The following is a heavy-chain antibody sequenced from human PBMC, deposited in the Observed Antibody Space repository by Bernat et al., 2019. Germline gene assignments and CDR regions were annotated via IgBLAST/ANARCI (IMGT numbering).Heavy chain of an antibody. CDR1: GFTFSSYG. CDR2: ISYDGSNK. J-gene: IGHJ6*02. V-gene: IGHV3-30*18. CDR3: AKDRKVVWFGEGHYYYGMDV. Sequence: QVQLVESGGGVVQPGRSLRLSCAASGFTFSSYGMHWVRQAPGKGLEWVAVISYDGSNKYYADSVKGRFTISRDNSKNTLYLQMNSLRAEDTAVYYCAKDRKVVWFGEGHYYYGMDVWGQGTTLTVSS. D-gene: IGHD3-10*01.